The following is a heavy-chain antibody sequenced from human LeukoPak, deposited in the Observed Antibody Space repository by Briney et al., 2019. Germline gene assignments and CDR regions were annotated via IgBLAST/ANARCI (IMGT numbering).Heavy chain of an antibody. J-gene: IGHJ4*02. CDR1: GFTFSSYA. CDR3: ASTSRGYSTMIVY. D-gene: IGHD3-22*01. Sequence: PGGSLRLSCAASGFTFSSYAMSWVRQAPGKGLEWVSAISGSGGSTYYADSVKGRFTISRDNAKNSLYLQMNSLRAEDTAVYYCASTSRGYSTMIVYWGQGTLVTVSS. CDR2: ISGSGGST. V-gene: IGHV3-23*01.